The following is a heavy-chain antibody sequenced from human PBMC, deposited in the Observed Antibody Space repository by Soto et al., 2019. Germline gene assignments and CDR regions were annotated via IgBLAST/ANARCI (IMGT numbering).Heavy chain of an antibody. CDR3: GRLGQGFFDY. Sequence: QVQLVQSGAEVKKPGSSVKVSCKASGGTFSSYAISWVRQAPGQGLEWMGSIIPAVGTADYAQKFQGRVTITADDSARTAYMEVRSLTSADTSVYYCGRLGQGFFDYWGQGTLVTVSS. V-gene: IGHV1-69*18. CDR1: GGTFSSYA. CDR2: IIPAVGTA. D-gene: IGHD7-27*01. J-gene: IGHJ4*02.